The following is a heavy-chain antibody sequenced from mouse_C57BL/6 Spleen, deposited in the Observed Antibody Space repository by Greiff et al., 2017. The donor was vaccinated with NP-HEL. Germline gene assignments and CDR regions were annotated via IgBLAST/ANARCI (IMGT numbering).Heavy chain of an antibody. V-gene: IGHV1-54*01. CDR1: GYAFTNYL. CDR2: INPGSGGT. J-gene: IGHJ1*03. D-gene: IGHD1-1*01. Sequence: VQLQQSGAELVRPGTSVKVSCKASGYAFTNYLIEWVKQRPGQGLEWIGVINPGSGGTYYNEKFKGKATLTADKSSSTAYMQLSSLTSEDSAVYFCARSGTTVVADWYFDVWGTGTTVTVSS. CDR3: ARSGTTVVADWYFDV.